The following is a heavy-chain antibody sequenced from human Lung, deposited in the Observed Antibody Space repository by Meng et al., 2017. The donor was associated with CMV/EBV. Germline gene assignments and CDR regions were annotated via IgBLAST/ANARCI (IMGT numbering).Heavy chain of an antibody. J-gene: IGHJ6*02. D-gene: IGHD2-21*01. CDR3: ARDVITLGYSDMDV. Sequence: GGSLRLSCVASGFTLNRYTIHWVRQAPGKGLEWVALISYDGSTEYYGDSVRGRFSISRDTSKNTLYVHMNGLRHEDTAIYYCARDVITLGYSDMDVWGQGTSVTVSS. CDR1: GFTLNRYT. V-gene: IGHV3-30*04. CDR2: ISYDGSTE.